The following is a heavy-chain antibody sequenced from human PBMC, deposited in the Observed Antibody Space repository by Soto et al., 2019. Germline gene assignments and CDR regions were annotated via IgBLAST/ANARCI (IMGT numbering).Heavy chain of an antibody. D-gene: IGHD2-15*01. CDR3: TREFDIVVVVAATLYYGMDV. J-gene: IGHJ6*02. CDR1: GFTFGDYA. V-gene: IGHV3-49*04. Sequence: GSLRLSCTASGFTFGDYAMSWVRQAPGKGLEWVGFIRSKAYGGTTEYAASVKGRFTISRDDSKSIAYLQMNSLKTEDTAVYYCTREFDIVVVVAATLYYGMDVWGQGTTVTVSS. CDR2: IRSKAYGGTT.